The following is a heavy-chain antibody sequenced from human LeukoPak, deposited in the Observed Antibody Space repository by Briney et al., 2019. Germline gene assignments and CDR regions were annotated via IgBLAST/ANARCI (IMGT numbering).Heavy chain of an antibody. CDR2: IYYSGSP. CDR1: GASIRSYY. Sequence: TSETLSPTCTVSGASIRSYYWSWIRQPPGKGLEWIAYIYYSGSPNYNPTLKSRVTIEADTSKSQFSLKLTSVTAADTAVYYCARVFNGGPFGYFDHWGQGALVTVSS. V-gene: IGHV4-59*08. D-gene: IGHD4-23*01. J-gene: IGHJ4*02. CDR3: ARVFNGGPFGYFDH.